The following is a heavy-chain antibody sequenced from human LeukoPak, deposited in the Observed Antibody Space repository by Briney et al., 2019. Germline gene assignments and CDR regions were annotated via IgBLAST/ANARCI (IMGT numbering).Heavy chain of an antibody. V-gene: IGHV3-9*01. CDR2: ISWNSGSI. Sequence: GGSLRLSCAASGFTFDDYAMHWVRQAPGKGLEWVSGISWNSGSIGYADSVKGRFTISRDNAKDSLYLQMNSLRAEDTALYYCAKDIGSGAALGGLDYWGQGTLVTVSS. D-gene: IGHD3-16*01. J-gene: IGHJ4*02. CDR3: AKDIGSGAALGGLDY. CDR1: GFTFDDYA.